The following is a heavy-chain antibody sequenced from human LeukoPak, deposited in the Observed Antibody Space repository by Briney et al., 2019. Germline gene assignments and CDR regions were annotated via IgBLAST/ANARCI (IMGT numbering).Heavy chain of an antibody. CDR1: GYSMSSGYY. J-gene: IGHJ4*02. D-gene: IGHD3-22*01. CDR2: INHSGST. CDR3: ARRPYRYDSSGYWVN. Sequence: PSETLSLTCTVSGYSMSSGYYWSWIRQPPGKGLEWIGEINHSGSTNYNPSLKSRVTISVDTSKNQFSLKLSSVTAADTAVYYCARRPYRYDSSGYWVNWGQGALVTVSS. V-gene: IGHV4-34*01.